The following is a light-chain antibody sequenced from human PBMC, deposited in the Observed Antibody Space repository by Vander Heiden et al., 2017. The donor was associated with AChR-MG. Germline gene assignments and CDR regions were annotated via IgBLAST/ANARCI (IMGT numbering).Light chain of an antibody. V-gene: IGKV1-5*03. CDR2: KTS. CDR3: QQYTADSCS. CDR1: QRISPW. J-gene: IGKJ1*01. Sequence: DILMTSVPTTLSAHVGDTVTNTCRANQRISPWLAWYQQKPGKAPILLMSKTSNLENGAPSRFSGSGSGTDFTLTISNLQPDDFATYFCQQYTADSCSFGQGTKLEI.